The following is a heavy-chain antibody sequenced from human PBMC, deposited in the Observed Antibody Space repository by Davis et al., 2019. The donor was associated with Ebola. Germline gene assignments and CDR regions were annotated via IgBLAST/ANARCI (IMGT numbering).Heavy chain of an antibody. CDR1: GFTFSSYA. V-gene: IGHV3-23*01. CDR2: ISGSGGST. Sequence: GESLKISCAASGFTFSSYAMSWVRQAPGKGLEWVSAISGSGGSTYYADSVKGRFTISRDNAKNSLYLQMNSLRAEDTAVYYCARIVVVIATAHFDYWGQGTLVTVSS. J-gene: IGHJ4*02. CDR3: ARIVVVIATAHFDY. D-gene: IGHD2-21*01.